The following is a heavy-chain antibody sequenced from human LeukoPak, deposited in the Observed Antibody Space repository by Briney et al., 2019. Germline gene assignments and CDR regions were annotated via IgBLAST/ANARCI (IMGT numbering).Heavy chain of an antibody. CDR2: IYYSGST. CDR1: GGSVSSGSYY. V-gene: IGHV4-61*01. J-gene: IGHJ3*02. D-gene: IGHD3-16*02. CDR3: ATGGRLSRTFDI. Sequence: SEPLSLTCTVSGGSVSSGSYYWSWIRQPPGKGLEWIGYIYYSGSTNYNPSLKSRVTISVDTSKNQFSLKLSSVTAADTAVYYCATGGRLSRTFDIWGQGTMVTVSS.